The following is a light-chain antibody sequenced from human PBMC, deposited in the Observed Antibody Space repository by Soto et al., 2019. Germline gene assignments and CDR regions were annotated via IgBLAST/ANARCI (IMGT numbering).Light chain of an antibody. CDR2: AAS. Sequence: DIQLTQSPSFLSASVGDRVTITCRASQGISSYLAWYQQKPGNAPTLLIYAASTLQIGVPSRFSGSGSGTEFTLTNRSLQPEDFATYYCQQLNSYPLFGPGTKVDIK. V-gene: IGKV1-9*01. J-gene: IGKJ3*01. CDR1: QGISSY. CDR3: QQLNSYPL.